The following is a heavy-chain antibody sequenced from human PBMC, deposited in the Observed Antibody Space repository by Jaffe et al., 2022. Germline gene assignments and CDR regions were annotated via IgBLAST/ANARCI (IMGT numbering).Heavy chain of an antibody. CDR1: GLPIRDIG. D-gene: IGHD3-10*01. CDR2: IRYDGAIK. Sequence: HLVESGGGVVHPGGSLRLSCVASGLPIRDIGMHWVRQVPGKGLEWVAFIRYDGAIKDYAGSVKGRFIISRDTSKNTLYLEVNNLRSEDTAVYYCAKGYGSGSSYGFDPWGQGTLVTVSS. V-gene: IGHV3-30*02. CDR3: AKGYGSGSSYGFDP. J-gene: IGHJ5*02.